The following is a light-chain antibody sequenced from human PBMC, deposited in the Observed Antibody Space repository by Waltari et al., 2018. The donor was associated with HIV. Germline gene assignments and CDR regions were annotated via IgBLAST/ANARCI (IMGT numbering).Light chain of an antibody. J-gene: IGKJ4*01. CDR3: QQYYSTPLT. V-gene: IGKV4-1*01. Sequence: DIVMTQSPDSLAVSLGERATINCKSSQSVFYSSNTKSYLAWYQQKQGQPPKLLIYWASTRESGVPDRFSGSGSGTDFTLTISSLQAEDVAVYYCQQYYSTPLTFGGGTKVEIK. CDR1: QSVFYSSNTKSY. CDR2: WAS.